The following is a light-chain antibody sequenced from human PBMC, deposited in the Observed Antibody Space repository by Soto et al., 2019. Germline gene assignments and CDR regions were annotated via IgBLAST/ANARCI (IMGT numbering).Light chain of an antibody. J-gene: IGLJ1*01. Sequence: QSALTQPASVSGSRGQSITISCIGTSSDVGSSDLVSWYQQHPDTAPKLLIYGASKRPSGVSNRFSGSKSGNTASLTISGLQAEDEADYYCSSYASTSPDVFGTGTKVTVL. V-gene: IGLV2-23*01. CDR3: SSYASTSPDV. CDR1: SSDVGSSDL. CDR2: GAS.